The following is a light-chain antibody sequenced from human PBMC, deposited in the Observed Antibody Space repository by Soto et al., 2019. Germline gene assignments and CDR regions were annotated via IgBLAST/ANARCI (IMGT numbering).Light chain of an antibody. V-gene: IGLV1-44*01. CDR1: SSNIGSNT. Sequence: QYVLAQPPSASGTPGQRVSISCSGSSSNIGSNTVNWYQQLPGTTPKLLIYNSNQRPSGVPDRFSGSKSGTSASLAISGLQSEDEAAYYCAAWDDSLSGLVFGGGTKLTVL. J-gene: IGLJ2*01. CDR2: NSN. CDR3: AAWDDSLSGLV.